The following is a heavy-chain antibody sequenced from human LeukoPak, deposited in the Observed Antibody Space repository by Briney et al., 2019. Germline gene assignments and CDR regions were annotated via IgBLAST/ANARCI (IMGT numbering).Heavy chain of an antibody. J-gene: IGHJ5*02. CDR1: GGSISSYY. V-gene: IGHV4-4*07. Sequence: PSETLSLTCTVSGGSISSYYWSWIRQPAGKGLEWIGRIYTSGSTNYNPSLKSRVTMSVDTSKNQFSLKLSSVTAADTAVYYCARGGPIWFGELYDWFDPWGQGTLVTVSS. CDR3: ARGGPIWFGELYDWFDP. CDR2: IYTSGST. D-gene: IGHD3-10*01.